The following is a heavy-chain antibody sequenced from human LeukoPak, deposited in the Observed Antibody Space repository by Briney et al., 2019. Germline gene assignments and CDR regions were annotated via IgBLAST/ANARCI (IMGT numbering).Heavy chain of an antibody. Sequence: PGGSLRLSCAASGFTFSSYSMNWVRQAPGKGLEWVSSISSSSSYIYYADSVKGRFTISRDNAKNSLYLQMNSLRAEDTAVYYCARDGYSSGWPLFDYWGQGTLVTVSS. V-gene: IGHV3-21*01. J-gene: IGHJ4*02. CDR1: GFTFSSYS. CDR3: ARDGYSSGWPLFDY. D-gene: IGHD6-19*01. CDR2: ISSSSSYI.